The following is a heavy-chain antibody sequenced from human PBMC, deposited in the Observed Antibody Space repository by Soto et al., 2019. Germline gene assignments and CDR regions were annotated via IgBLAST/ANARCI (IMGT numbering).Heavy chain of an antibody. CDR3: ARGYSSSWYPSRLDC. J-gene: IGHJ4*02. CDR1: GFTFSSYD. V-gene: IGHV3-13*01. Sequence: GGSLRLSCAASGFTFSSYDMHWVRQATGKGLEWVSAIGTAGDTYYPGSVKGRFTISRENAKNSLYLQMNSLRAEDTAAYYCARGYSSSWYPSRLDCWGQGTLVTVSS. CDR2: IGTAGDT. D-gene: IGHD6-13*01.